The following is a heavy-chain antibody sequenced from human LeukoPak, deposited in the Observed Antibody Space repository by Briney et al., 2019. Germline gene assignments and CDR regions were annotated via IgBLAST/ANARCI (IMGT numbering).Heavy chain of an antibody. J-gene: IGHJ6*02. CDR1: GFSFSSLW. CDR2: IKQDGNEK. V-gene: IGHV3-7*01. Sequence: GGSLRLSRAASGFSFSSLWMSWVRQAPGKGLEWVANIKQDGNEKYYVDSVKGRFTISRDNAKNSLYLQMNSLRAEDTAVYYCAGYASGTGYYGMDVWGQGTTVTVSS. CDR3: AGYASGTGYYGMDV. D-gene: IGHD3-10*01.